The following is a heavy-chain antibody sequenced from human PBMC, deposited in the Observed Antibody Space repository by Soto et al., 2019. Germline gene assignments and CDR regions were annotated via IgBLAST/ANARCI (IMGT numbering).Heavy chain of an antibody. Sequence: SETLSLTCIVSGDSISSSRSYWGWIRQPPGMGLEWIGSLYYSGSTYYNRSLKSRVTISVDTSKNQFSLKLTSVTASDTAVYYCARHIVVVPAAISWFDPWGQGTRVTVS. V-gene: IGHV4-39*01. CDR1: GDSISSSRSY. D-gene: IGHD2-2*02. CDR3: ARHIVVVPAAISWFDP. CDR2: LYYSGST. J-gene: IGHJ5*02.